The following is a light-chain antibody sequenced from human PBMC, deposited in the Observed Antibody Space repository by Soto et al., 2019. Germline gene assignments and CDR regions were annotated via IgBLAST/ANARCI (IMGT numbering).Light chain of an antibody. J-gene: IGLJ2*01. Sequence: QSVLTQPPSASGTPGQRVTISCSGSSSNIGSNTVTWYQHLPGTAPKLLIYSNDQLPSGVPDRFSGSKSGTSASLAISGLQSEDEADYYCASWDDSRKGVVFGGGTQLTVL. CDR2: SND. V-gene: IGLV1-44*01. CDR1: SSNIGSNT. CDR3: ASWDDSRKGVV.